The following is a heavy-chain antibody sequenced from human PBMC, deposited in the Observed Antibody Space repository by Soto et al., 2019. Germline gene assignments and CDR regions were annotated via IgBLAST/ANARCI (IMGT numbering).Heavy chain of an antibody. CDR2: ISGYNGDT. Sequence: QGQLVQSGPEVKKPGASVKVSCKASGYTFSRYGISWVRQAPGQGLEWMGWISGYNGDTKYAQKVQGRVTMTIDTSTYTAYMALTSLTSDDTAIYYCAKNGQPPYYYYGMDVWGQGTTVTVSS. V-gene: IGHV1-18*01. J-gene: IGHJ6*02. D-gene: IGHD2-8*01. CDR3: AKNGQPPYYYYGMDV. CDR1: GYTFSRYG.